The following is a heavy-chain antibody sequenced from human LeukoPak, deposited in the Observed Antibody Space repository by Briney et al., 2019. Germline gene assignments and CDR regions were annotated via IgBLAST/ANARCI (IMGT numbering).Heavy chain of an antibody. CDR3: ARYYYDSSGYYYADY. V-gene: IGHV3-33*01. CDR2: IWYDGSNK. Sequence: GGSLRLSYAASGFTFSSYGMHWVRQAPGKGLEWVAVIWYDGSNKYYADSVKGRFTISRDNSKNTLYLQMNSLRAEDTAVYYCARYYYDSSGYYYADYWGQGTLVTVSS. D-gene: IGHD3-22*01. J-gene: IGHJ4*02. CDR1: GFTFSSYG.